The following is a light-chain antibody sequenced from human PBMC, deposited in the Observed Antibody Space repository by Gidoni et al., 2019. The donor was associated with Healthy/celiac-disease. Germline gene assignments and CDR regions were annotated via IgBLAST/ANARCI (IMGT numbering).Light chain of an antibody. Sequence: QSALTPPASVSGPPGQSSTISCTGTSSDVGGYNYVSWYKHHPGKAPNLMIYDVSNRPSGVSNRFSGSKSGNTASLTISGLQAEDEADYYCSSYTSSSTLVVFGGGTKLTVL. CDR1: SSDVGGYNY. V-gene: IGLV2-14*03. CDR3: SSYTSSSTLVV. J-gene: IGLJ2*01. CDR2: DVS.